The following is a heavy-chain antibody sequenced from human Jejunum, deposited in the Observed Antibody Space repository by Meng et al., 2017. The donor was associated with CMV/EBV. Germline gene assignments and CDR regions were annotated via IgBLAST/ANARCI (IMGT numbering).Heavy chain of an antibody. CDR1: GYIFNNYG. V-gene: IGHV1-18*01. CDR2: ISAYNGKT. D-gene: IGHD1-26*01. Sequence: QLVQSGAEVKKPGSSGKVSCKAVGYIFNNYGVSWVRKAPGKGLEWMGWISAYNGKTNYAQTLQGRVTMNTDTSTSTAYMELRSLRSDDTAVYYCARVEVGITSGDYWGQGTLVTVFS. J-gene: IGHJ4*02. CDR3: ARVEVGITSGDY.